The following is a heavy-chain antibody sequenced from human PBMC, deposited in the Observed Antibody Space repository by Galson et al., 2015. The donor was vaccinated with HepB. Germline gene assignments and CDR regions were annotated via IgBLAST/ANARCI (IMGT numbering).Heavy chain of an antibody. CDR1: GFTFSNAW. CDR2: IKSKTDGGTT. Sequence: SLRLSCAASGFTFSNAWMSWVRQAPGKGLEWVGRIKSKTDGGTTDYAAPVKGRFTISRDDSKNTLYLQMNSLKTEDTAVYYCTTRGLWFLALTTTGMDVWGQGTTVTVSS. D-gene: IGHD3/OR15-3a*01. J-gene: IGHJ6*02. CDR3: TTRGLWFLALTTTGMDV. V-gene: IGHV3-15*01.